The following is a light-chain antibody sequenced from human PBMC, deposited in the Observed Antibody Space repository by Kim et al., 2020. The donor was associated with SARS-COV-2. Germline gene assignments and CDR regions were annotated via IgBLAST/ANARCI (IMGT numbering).Light chain of an antibody. J-gene: IGKJ1*01. V-gene: IGKV1-5*03. CDR1: QSISW. CDR3: QQYSSYPWT. CDR2: KAS. Sequence: ASVGARATITCRASQSISWLAWYQHKPGNAPQLLIFKASTLENGVPSRFSGSGSGTEFTLTISSLQPTDFATYYCQQYSSYPWTFGQGTKVDIK.